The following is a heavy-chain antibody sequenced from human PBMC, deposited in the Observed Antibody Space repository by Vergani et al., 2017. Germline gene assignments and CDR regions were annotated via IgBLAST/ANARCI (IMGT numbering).Heavy chain of an antibody. V-gene: IGHV1-69*13. D-gene: IGHD6-19*01. CDR3: AGAPPSSGGCYYFDC. J-gene: IGHJ4*03. CDR1: GGTFSSYA. CDR2: IFPIFGIA. Sequence: QVQLVQSGAEVKKPGASVKVSCKASGGTFSSYAISWVRQAPGQGLEWMGRIFPIFGIANSAQKSQGRDTITADESTSTAYMELSSLRSEDTAVYYCAGAPPSSGGCYYFDCWGQGTLVTVYS.